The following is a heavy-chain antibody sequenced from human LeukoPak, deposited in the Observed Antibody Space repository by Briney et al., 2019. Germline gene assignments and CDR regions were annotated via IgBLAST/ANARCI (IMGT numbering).Heavy chain of an antibody. CDR1: GFTFSSYA. CDR2: IRSKGYGGTT. J-gene: IGHJ4*02. Sequence: GGSLRLSCAAPGFTFSSYAMSWFRQAPGKGLEWVGYIRSKGYGGTTEYAASVKGRFTISRDDSKSIAYLQMSSLKTEDTAVYFCSRGRLGVTEYWGQGTLVTVSS. V-gene: IGHV3-49*03. CDR3: SRGRLGVTEY. D-gene: IGHD3-10*01.